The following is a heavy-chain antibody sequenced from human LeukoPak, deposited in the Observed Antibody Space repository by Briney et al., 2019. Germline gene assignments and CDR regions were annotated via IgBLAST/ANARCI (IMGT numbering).Heavy chain of an antibody. CDR2: ISWNSDSI. CDR3: AKDQYPHYFDY. V-gene: IGHV3-9*01. Sequence: GGSLRLSCAASGFTFDDYAMHWVRQAPGKGLEWVSGISWNSDSIGYADSVKGRFTISRDNSKNTLYLQMNSLRAEDTAVYYCAKDQYPHYFDYWGQGTLVTVSS. D-gene: IGHD2-2*01. J-gene: IGHJ4*02. CDR1: GFTFDDYA.